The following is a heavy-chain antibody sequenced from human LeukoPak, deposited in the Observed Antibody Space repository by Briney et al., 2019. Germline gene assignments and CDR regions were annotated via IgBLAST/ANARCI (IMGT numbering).Heavy chain of an antibody. V-gene: IGHV5-51*01. D-gene: IGHD6-13*01. CDR3: ARGSSSWYTGFDP. CDR2: IYPGDSDT. Sequence: GESLKISCKGSGYSFTSYWIGWVRQMPGKGLEWMGIIYPGDSDTRYSPSFQGQVTISADKSISTAYLQWSGLKASDTAMYYCARGSSSWYTGFDPWGQGTLVTVSS. CDR1: GYSFTSYW. J-gene: IGHJ5*02.